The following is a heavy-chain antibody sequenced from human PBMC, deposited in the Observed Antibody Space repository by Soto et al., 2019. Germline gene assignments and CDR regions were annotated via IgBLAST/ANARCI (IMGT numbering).Heavy chain of an antibody. J-gene: IGHJ6*02. V-gene: IGHV1-69*13. Sequence: ASVKVSCKASGGTFSSYAISWVRQAPGQGLEWMGGIIPIFGTANHAQKFQGRVTITADESTSTAYMELSSLRSEDTAVYYCARDLAEGYSYDLYYYYYGMDVWGQGTTVTVSS. D-gene: IGHD5-18*01. CDR3: ARDLAEGYSYDLYYYYYGMDV. CDR1: GGTFSSYA. CDR2: IIPIFGTA.